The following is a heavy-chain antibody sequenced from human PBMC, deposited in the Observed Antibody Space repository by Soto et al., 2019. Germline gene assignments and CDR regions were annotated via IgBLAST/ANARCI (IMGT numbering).Heavy chain of an antibody. CDR1: GCSISSGDYY. CDR2: IYYSGST. J-gene: IGHJ4*02. V-gene: IGHV4-30-4*02. CDR3: ARELRSGYGDYSDY. D-gene: IGHD4-17*01. Sequence: SDTLSLTFTVSGCSISSGDYYWSWIRQPPGKGLEWIGYIYYSGSTYYNPSLKSRVTISVDTSKNQFSLKLSSVTAADTAVYYCARELRSGYGDYSDYWGQGTLVTVSS.